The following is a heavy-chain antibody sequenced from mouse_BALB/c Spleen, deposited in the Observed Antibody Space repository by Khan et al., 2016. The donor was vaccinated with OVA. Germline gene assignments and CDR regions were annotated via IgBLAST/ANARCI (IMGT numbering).Heavy chain of an antibody. V-gene: IGHV3-2*02. CDR2: ISYSGCT. CDR1: GYSFTSGYV. D-gene: IGHD1-2*01. Sequence: EVQLQESGPGLVKPSQSLSLTCTVTGYSFTSGYVWNWIRKFPGNKLEWMGYISYSGCTNYNPSFKSRISIPRDKSKNQLFLQLNYVTTEDTATYYCAKTARIKYWGQGTTLTVSS. J-gene: IGHJ2*01. CDR3: AKTARIKY.